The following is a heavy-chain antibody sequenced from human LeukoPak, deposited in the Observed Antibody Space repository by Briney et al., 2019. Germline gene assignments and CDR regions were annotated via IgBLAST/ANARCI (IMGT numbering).Heavy chain of an antibody. V-gene: IGHV3-48*03. Sequence: GGSLRLSCAASGFTFSSYEMNWVRQAPGKGLEWVSYISSSGSTVYYADSVKGRFTISRDNAKNSLYLQMNSLRAEDTAVYYCAKSRPPAGVDVWGQGTTVTVSS. CDR2: ISSSGSTV. CDR1: GFTFSSYE. J-gene: IGHJ6*02. CDR3: AKSRPPAGVDV. D-gene: IGHD1-26*01.